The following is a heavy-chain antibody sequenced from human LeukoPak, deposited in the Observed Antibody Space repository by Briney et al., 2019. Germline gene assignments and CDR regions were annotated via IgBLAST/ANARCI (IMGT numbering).Heavy chain of an antibody. CDR1: GFTVSSNY. V-gene: IGHV3-53*01. CDR3: AKDRIAAPSGITIFGVGLFDY. Sequence: GGSLRLSCAASGFTVSSNYMSWVRQAPGKGLEWVSVIYSGGSTYYADSVKGRFTISRDNSKNTLYLQMNSLRAEDTAVYYCAKDRIAAPSGITIFGVGLFDYWGQGTLVTVSS. D-gene: IGHD3-3*01. J-gene: IGHJ4*02. CDR2: IYSGGST.